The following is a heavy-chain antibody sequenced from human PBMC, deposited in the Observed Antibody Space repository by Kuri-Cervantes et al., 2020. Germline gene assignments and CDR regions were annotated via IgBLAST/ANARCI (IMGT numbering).Heavy chain of an antibody. J-gene: IGHJ4*02. CDR3: ASGLIQLWIPDY. CDR2: ISAYNGNT. V-gene: IGHV1-18*01. D-gene: IGHD5-18*01. Sequence: ASVKVSCKASGYTFTSYGISWVRQAPGQGLEWMGWISAYNGNTNCAQKFQGRVTMTRDTSISTAYMELSRLRSDDTAVYYCASGLIQLWIPDYWGQGTLVTVSS. CDR1: GYTFTSYG.